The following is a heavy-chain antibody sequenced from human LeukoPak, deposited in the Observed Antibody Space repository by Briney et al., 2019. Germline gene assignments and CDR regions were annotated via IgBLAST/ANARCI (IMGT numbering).Heavy chain of an antibody. CDR2: ISYDGSNK. Sequence: PGGSLRLSCAASGFTFSSYGMHWVRQAPGKGLEWVAVISYDGSNKYYADSVKGRFTISRDNSKNTLYPQMNSLRAEDTAVYYCATLTGGDYWGQGTLVTVSS. D-gene: IGHD1-26*01. CDR3: ATLTGGDY. V-gene: IGHV3-30*03. CDR1: GFTFSSYG. J-gene: IGHJ4*02.